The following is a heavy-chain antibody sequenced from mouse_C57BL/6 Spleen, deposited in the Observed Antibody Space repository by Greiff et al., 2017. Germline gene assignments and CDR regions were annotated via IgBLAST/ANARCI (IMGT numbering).Heavy chain of an antibody. J-gene: IGHJ3*01. CDR1: GFTFSSYA. CDR3: ARMGDYDRRPPWFAY. D-gene: IGHD2-4*01. CDR2: ISDGGSYT. V-gene: IGHV5-4*01. Sequence: EVQGVESGGGLVKPGGSLKLSCAASGFTFSSYAMSWVRQTPEKRLEWVATISDGGSYTYYPDNVKGRFTISRDNAKNNLYLQMSHLKSEDTAMYYCARMGDYDRRPPWFAYWGQGTLVTVSA.